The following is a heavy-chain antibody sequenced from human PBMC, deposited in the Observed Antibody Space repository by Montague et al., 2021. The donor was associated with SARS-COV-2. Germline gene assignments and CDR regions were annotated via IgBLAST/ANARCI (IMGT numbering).Heavy chain of an antibody. D-gene: IGHD3-22*01. CDR3: ARGKKRVFTYDYDSSGYASDY. Sequence: SETLSLTCAVYGGSFSGYYWSWIRQPPGKGLEWIGEINHSGSTKYNPSLKSRVTISVDTSKNRFSLKLSSVTAADTAVYYCARGKKRVFTYDYDSSGYASDYWGQGTLVTVSS. V-gene: IGHV4-34*01. CDR2: INHSGST. J-gene: IGHJ4*02. CDR1: GGSFSGYY.